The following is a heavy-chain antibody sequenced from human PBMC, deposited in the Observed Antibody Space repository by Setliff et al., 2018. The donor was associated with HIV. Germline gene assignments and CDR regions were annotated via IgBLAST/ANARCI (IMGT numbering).Heavy chain of an antibody. Sequence: GGSLRLSCAASEFTFSSYWLSWVRQAPGKGLEWVASIKEDGSEKYYVDSVKGRFTISRDNAKNSLFLQVNSLRAEDTAVYYCARVVATSDYWGQGTLVTVSS. J-gene: IGHJ4*02. CDR1: EFTFSSYW. D-gene: IGHD5-12*01. CDR3: ARVVATSDY. CDR2: IKEDGSEK. V-gene: IGHV3-7*01.